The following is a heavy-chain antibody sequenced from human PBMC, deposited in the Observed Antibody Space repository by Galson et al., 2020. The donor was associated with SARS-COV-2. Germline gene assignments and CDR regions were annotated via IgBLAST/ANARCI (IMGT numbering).Heavy chain of an antibody. CDR3: AILGAGLLLFGELPLVDF. CDR2: IYYSGST. V-gene: IGHV4-39*01. D-gene: IGHD3-10*01. CDR1: GGSISSSSYY. J-gene: IGHJ4*01. Sequence: SETLSLTCTVSGGSISSSSYYWGWIRQPPGKGLEWIGSIYYSGSTYYNPSLKSRVTISVDTSKNQFSLKLSSVTAADTAVYYCAILGAGLLLFGELPLVDFRGPGTLVTVSS.